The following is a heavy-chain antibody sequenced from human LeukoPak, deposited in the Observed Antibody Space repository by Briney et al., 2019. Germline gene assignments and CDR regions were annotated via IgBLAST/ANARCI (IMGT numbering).Heavy chain of an antibody. CDR3: ARVMRSDFWSGYCDFDY. CDR2: ISAYNGNT. V-gene: IGHV1-18*01. Sequence: ASVKVSCKASGYTFTSYGISWVRQAPGQGLEWMGWISAYNGNTNYAQKLQGRVTMTTDTSTSTAYMELRSLRSDDTAVYYCARVMRSDFWSGYCDFDYWGQGTLVTVSS. J-gene: IGHJ4*02. CDR1: GYTFTSYG. D-gene: IGHD3-3*01.